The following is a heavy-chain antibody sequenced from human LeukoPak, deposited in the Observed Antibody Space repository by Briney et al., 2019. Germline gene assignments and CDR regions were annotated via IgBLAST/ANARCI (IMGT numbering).Heavy chain of an antibody. CDR3: AKGGSTSTYSNSDY. CDR1: GFTLSSYA. V-gene: IGHV3-23*01. Sequence: GGSLRLSCAASGFTLSSYAMSWVRQAPGKGLEWVSTFSSNSGTTSYADSVKGRFTISRDTSKNTLFLRMDSLRAEDTAVYYCAKGGSTSTYSNSDYWGQGALVTVSS. D-gene: IGHD2-2*01. CDR2: FSSNSGTT. J-gene: IGHJ4*01.